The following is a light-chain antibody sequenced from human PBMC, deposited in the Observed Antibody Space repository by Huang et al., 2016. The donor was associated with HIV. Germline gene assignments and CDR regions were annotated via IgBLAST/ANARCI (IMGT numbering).Light chain of an antibody. V-gene: IGKV3-15*01. CDR3: QHYYNWPLS. CDR1: QSIGVS. Sequence: EIVMTQSPATLSVSPGERATLSCRASQSIGVSLPWYQQRPGQAPRVLSFGASTRATGVPDRFRGGGSGTEFTLTISGLQSQDLAVYYCQHYYNWPLSFGGGTKVEFK. J-gene: IGKJ4*01. CDR2: GAS.